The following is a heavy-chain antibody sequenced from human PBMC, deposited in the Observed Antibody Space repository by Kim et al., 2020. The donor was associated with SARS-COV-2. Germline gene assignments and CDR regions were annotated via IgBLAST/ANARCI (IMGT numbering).Heavy chain of an antibody. V-gene: IGHV3-33*01. CDR1: GFIFSNYG. D-gene: IGHD3-3*01. J-gene: IGHJ6*02. Sequence: GGSLRLSCVASGFIFSNYGMHWVRQAPGKGLEWVAVTWYDGSNKYYGDSVKGRFTISRDNSKNTLYLQMNSLRAEDTAVYYCAREEYDFWSGYLGRVGMDVWGQGTTVTVS. CDR2: TWYDGSNK. CDR3: AREEYDFWSGYLGRVGMDV.